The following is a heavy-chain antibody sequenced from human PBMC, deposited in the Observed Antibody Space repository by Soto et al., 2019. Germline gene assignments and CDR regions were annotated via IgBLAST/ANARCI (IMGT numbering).Heavy chain of an antibody. CDR3: AREGSSPFTYYFYYGMDV. J-gene: IGHJ6*02. Sequence: ASVKVSCKGSGYTFTSYGISWVRQAPGEGLEWMGWISTYNGNTNYAQRLQGRVTMTTDTSTYTAYMELRSLRSDDTAVYYCAREGSSPFTYYFYYGMDVWGQGSTVTVAS. CDR1: GYTFTSYG. V-gene: IGHV1-18*01. CDR2: ISTYNGNT. D-gene: IGHD6-13*01.